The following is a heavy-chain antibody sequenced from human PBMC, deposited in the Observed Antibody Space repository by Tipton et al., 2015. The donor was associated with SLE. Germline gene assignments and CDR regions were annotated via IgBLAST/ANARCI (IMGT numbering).Heavy chain of an antibody. CDR3: ARMGVCTTTTCNEGAFDV. V-gene: IGHV4-39*07. D-gene: IGHD2-2*01. J-gene: IGHJ3*01. CDR2: IYYSGSS. Sequence: TLSLTCTVSGGSISSSSYYWGWIRQPPGKGLEWIGRIYYSGSSYYNPSLKSRVTISVDTSKNQFSLKLSSVTAADTAVYYCARMGVCTTTTCNEGAFDVWGQGSMVTVSS. CDR1: GGSISSSSYY.